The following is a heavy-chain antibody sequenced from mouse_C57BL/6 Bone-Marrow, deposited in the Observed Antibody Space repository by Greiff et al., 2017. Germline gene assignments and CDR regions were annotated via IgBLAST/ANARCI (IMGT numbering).Heavy chain of an antibody. CDR1: GYTFTSYG. J-gene: IGHJ3*01. V-gene: IGHV1-81*01. CDR2: IYPRSGNT. CDR3: ARRSTVVATRAWFAY. Sequence: LQESGAELARPGASVKLSCKASGYTFTSYGISWVKQRTGQGLEWIGEIYPRSGNTSYNEKFKGKATLTADKSSINAYMELRSLSSEDSAVYFCARRSTVVATRAWFAYWGQGTLVTVSA. D-gene: IGHD1-1*01.